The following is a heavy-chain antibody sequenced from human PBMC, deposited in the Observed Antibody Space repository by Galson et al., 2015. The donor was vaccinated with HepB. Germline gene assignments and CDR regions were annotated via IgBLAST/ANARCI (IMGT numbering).Heavy chain of an antibody. D-gene: IGHD4-17*01. Sequence: SVKVSCKASGGTFSSYAISWVRQAPGQGLEWMGGIIPIFGIANYAQKFQGRVTITADESTSTAYMELSSLRSEDTAVYYCARDLYYGDYRNDAFDIWGQGTMVTVSS. CDR2: IIPIFGIA. V-gene: IGHV1-69*13. CDR3: ARDLYYGDYRNDAFDI. CDR1: GGTFSSYA. J-gene: IGHJ3*02.